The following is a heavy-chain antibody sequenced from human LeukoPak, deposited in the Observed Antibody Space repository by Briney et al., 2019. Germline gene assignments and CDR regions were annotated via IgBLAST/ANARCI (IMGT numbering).Heavy chain of an antibody. CDR2: INPNSGGT. CDR3: ARVVVGASLSS. CDR1: GYTFTGYY. J-gene: IGHJ4*02. V-gene: IGHV1-2*02. D-gene: IGHD1-26*01. Sequence: ASVKVSCKASGYTFTGYYMHWVRQAPGQGLEWMGWINPNSGGTNYAQKFQGRVTITADESTSTAYMELSSLRSEDTAVYYCARVVVGASLSSWGQGTLVTVSS.